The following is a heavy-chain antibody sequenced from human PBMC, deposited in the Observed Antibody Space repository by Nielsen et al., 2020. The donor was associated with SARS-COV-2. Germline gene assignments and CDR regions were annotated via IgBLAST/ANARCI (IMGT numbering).Heavy chain of an antibody. V-gene: IGHV3-15*01. J-gene: IGHJ4*02. D-gene: IGHD3-22*01. CDR3: TTYFTYYYDSSGYYNFDY. CDR2: IKSKTDGGTT. Sequence: WIRQPPGKGLEWVGRIKSKTDGGTTDYAAPVKGRFTISRDDSKNTLYLQMNGLKTEDTAVYYCTTYFTYYYDSSGYYNFDYWGQGTLVTVSS.